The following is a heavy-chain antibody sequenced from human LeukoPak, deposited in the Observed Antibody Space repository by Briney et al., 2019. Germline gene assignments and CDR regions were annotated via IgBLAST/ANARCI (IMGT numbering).Heavy chain of an antibody. J-gene: IGHJ5*02. CDR3: ARVAVEMASWFDP. CDR2: INPNSGDT. V-gene: IGHV1-2*02. D-gene: IGHD5-24*01. Sequence: GASVKVSCKASGYIFTGYHMHWVRQAPGQGLECMGWINPNSGDTNYAQKFQGRVTMTRDTSISTVYMELSRLRSDDTAVYYCARVAVEMASWFDPWGQGTLLTVSS. CDR1: GYIFTGYH.